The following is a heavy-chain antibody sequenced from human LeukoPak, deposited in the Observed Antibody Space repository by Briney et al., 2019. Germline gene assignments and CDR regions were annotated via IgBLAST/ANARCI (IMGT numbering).Heavy chain of an antibody. CDR3: AREWVVIGYFDY. CDR2: INHSGST. Sequence: GSLRLSCAASGFTFSSYGMHWVRQAPGKGLEWIGEINHSGSTNYNPSLKSRVTISVDTSKNQFSLKLSSVTAADTAVYYCAREWVVIGYFDYWGQGTLVTVSS. D-gene: IGHD2-21*01. CDR1: GFTFSSYG. J-gene: IGHJ4*02. V-gene: IGHV4-34*01.